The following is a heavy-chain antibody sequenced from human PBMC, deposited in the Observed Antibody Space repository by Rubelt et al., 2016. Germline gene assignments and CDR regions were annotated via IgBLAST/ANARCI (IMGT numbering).Heavy chain of an antibody. D-gene: IGHD6-6*01. J-gene: IGHJ4*02. CDR3: ARLSSSSGIDY. Sequence: QVQLQESGPGLVKPSETLSLTCAVYGGSFSGYSWSWIRQPPGQGLEWIGEVTDTGTTNYNPSLESRVTISVDTSKNQFSLKLSSVTAADTAVYYCARLSSSSGIDYWGQGILVTVSS. CDR2: VTDTGTT. CDR1: GGSFSGYS. V-gene: IGHV4-34*01.